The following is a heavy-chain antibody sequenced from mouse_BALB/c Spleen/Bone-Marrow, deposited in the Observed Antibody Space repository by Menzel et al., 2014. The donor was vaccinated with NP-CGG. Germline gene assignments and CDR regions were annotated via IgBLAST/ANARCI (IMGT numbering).Heavy chain of an antibody. CDR2: IDPENGDT. V-gene: IGHV14-4*02. Sequence: EVQLQQSGAELVRSGASVKLSCTASGFNIKDYYMHWVKQRPEQGLEWIGWIDPENGDTEYAPKFQGKATMTADTSSNTAYLQLSSLTSEDTAVYYCNAWGYVVYWGQGTTLTVSS. CDR1: GFNIKDYY. J-gene: IGHJ2*01. CDR3: NAWGYVVY.